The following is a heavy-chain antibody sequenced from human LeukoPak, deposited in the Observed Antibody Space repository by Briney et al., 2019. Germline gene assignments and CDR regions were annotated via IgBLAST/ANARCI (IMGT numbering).Heavy chain of an antibody. CDR3: AKDPGGSGWYLYSDY. CDR1: GFTFSSYA. Sequence: PGGSLRLSCAASGFTFSSYAMSWVRQAPGKGLEWVSAISGSGGSTYYADSVKGRFTISRDNSKNTLYLQMNSLRAEDTAVYYCAKDPGGSGWYLYSDYWGQGTLVTVSS. CDR2: ISGSGGST. J-gene: IGHJ4*02. D-gene: IGHD6-19*01. V-gene: IGHV3-23*01.